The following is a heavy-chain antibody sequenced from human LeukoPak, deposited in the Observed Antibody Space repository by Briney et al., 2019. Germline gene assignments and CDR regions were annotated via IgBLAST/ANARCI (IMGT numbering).Heavy chain of an antibody. Sequence: SETLSLTCAVYGGSFSGYYWSWIRQPPGKGLEWIGEINHSGSTNYNPSLKNRVTISVDTSKNQFSLKLSSVTAADTAVYYCAREFSTGGPYGSGSQMVDYWGQGTLVTVSS. J-gene: IGHJ4*02. D-gene: IGHD3-10*01. CDR2: INHSGST. CDR1: GGSFSGYY. V-gene: IGHV4-34*01. CDR3: AREFSTGGPYGSGSQMVDY.